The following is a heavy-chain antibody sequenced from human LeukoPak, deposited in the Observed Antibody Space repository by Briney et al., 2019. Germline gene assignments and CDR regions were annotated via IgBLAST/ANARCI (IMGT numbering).Heavy chain of an antibody. CDR1: GGSFSGYY. Sequence: SETLSLTCAVYGGSFSGYYWSWIRQPPGKGLEWIGEINHSGSTNYNPSLKSRVTISVDTSKNQFSLKLSSVTAADTAVYYCARDNQYCSSTSCYGAFDIWGQGTMVTVSS. V-gene: IGHV4-34*01. CDR3: ARDNQYCSSTSCYGAFDI. D-gene: IGHD2-2*01. CDR2: INHSGST. J-gene: IGHJ3*02.